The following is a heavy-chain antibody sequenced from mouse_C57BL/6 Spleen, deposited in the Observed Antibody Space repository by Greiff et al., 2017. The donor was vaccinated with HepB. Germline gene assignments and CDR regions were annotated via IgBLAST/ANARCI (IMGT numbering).Heavy chain of an antibody. CDR1: GFTFSSYA. Sequence: EVMLVESGEGLVKPGGSLKLSCAASGFTFSSYAMSWVRQTPEKRLEWVAYISSGGDYIYYADTVKGRFTISRDNARNTLYLQMSSLKSEDTAMYYCTRESPTTVVSYFDYWGQGTTLTVSS. CDR2: ISSGGDYI. V-gene: IGHV5-9-1*02. D-gene: IGHD1-1*01. J-gene: IGHJ2*01. CDR3: TRESPTTVVSYFDY.